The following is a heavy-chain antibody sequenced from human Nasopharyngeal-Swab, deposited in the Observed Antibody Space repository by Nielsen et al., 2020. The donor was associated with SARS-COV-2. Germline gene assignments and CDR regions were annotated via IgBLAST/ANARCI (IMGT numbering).Heavy chain of an antibody. CDR1: GVSLTTDAVG. CDR2: VYWDDDK. J-gene: IGHJ4*02. Sequence: SGPTLVKPTQTLTLTCTFSGVSLTTDAVGVGWIRQPPGKALEWLALVYWDDDKRYSPSLKNRLTITKDTSKSQVVLTVTNVDPVDTATYYCAHCSWNYGGYYFDYWGQGAPVTVSS. V-gene: IGHV2-5*02. CDR3: AHCSWNYGGYYFDY. D-gene: IGHD6-13*01.